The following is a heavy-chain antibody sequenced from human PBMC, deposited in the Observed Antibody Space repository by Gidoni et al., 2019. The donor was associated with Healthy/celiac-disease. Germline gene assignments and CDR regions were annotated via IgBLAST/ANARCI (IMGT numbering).Heavy chain of an antibody. D-gene: IGHD6-13*01. CDR2: ISYDVSNK. Sequence: VISYDVSNKYYADYVKGRFTIYRDNSKNTLYLQMNILRAEDKAVYYCERDGLIAAVAFDYWGQGTLVTVSS. CDR3: ERDGLIAAVAFDY. V-gene: IGHV3-30*01. J-gene: IGHJ4*02.